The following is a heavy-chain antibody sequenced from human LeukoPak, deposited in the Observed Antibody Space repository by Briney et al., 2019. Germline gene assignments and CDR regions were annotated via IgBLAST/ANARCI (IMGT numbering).Heavy chain of an antibody. V-gene: IGHV3-43D*03. CDR2: ISWDGGST. CDR3: AKDIDPLSITMVRGVIRGFDY. CDR1: GFTFDDYA. Sequence: GGSLRLSCAASGFTFDDYAMHWVRQAPGKGLEWVSLISWDGGSTYYADSVKGRFTISRDNSKNSLYLQMNSLRAEDTALYYCAKDIDPLSITMVRGVIRGFDYWGQGTLVTVSS. J-gene: IGHJ4*02. D-gene: IGHD3-10*01.